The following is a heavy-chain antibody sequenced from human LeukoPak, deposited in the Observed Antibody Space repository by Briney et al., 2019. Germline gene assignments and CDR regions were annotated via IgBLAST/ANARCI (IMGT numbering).Heavy chain of an antibody. V-gene: IGHV4-59*01. CDR3: ARSSSRSYAFDI. CDR2: IYYSGST. Sequence: PSETLSLTCTVSGGSINSYYWSWIRQPPGKGLEWIGYIYYSGSTNYNPSLKSRVTISVDTSKNQFSLKLSSVTAADTAVYYCARSSSRSYAFDIWGQGTMVTVSS. J-gene: IGHJ3*02. CDR1: GGSINSYY. D-gene: IGHD6-6*01.